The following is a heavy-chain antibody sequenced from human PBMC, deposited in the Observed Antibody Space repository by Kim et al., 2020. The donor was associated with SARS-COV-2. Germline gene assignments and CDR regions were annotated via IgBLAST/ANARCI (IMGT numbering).Heavy chain of an antibody. Sequence: ASVKVSCKASGYTFTSYGISWVRQAPGQGLEWMGWISAYNGNTNYAQKLQGRVTMTTDTSTSTAYMELRSLRSDDTAVYYCARGSFIGYCSSTSCQAAFDSWCQGTMVTVSS. CDR3: ARGSFIGYCSSTSCQAAFDS. J-gene: IGHJ3*02. V-gene: IGHV1-18*01. CDR2: ISAYNGNT. CDR1: GYTFTSYG. D-gene: IGHD2-2*01.